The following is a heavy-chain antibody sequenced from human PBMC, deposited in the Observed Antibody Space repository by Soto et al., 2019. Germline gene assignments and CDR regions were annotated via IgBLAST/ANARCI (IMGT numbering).Heavy chain of an antibody. J-gene: IGHJ5*02. CDR2: ISAYNGNT. CDR3: ARVYDISSGTSPRFDP. CDR1: GYTFTSYG. D-gene: IGHD3-9*01. V-gene: IGHV1-18*04. Sequence: GASVTVSCKASGYTFTSYGISWVRQAPGQGLEWMGWISAYNGNTNYAQKLQGRVTMTTDTSTSTAYMELRSLRSDDTAVYYCARVYDISSGTSPRFDPWGKGTLVTVP.